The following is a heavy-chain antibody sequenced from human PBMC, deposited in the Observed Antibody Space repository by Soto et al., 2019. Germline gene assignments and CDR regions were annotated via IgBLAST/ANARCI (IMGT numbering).Heavy chain of an antibody. CDR1: GGSISSYY. CDR3: ARVGYCGGDCYFDY. V-gene: IGHV4-59*12. CDR2: IYYSGST. Sequence: SETLSLTCTVSGGSISSYYWSWIRQPPGKGLEWIGYIYYSGSTNYNPSLKSRVTISVDTSKNQFSLKLSSVTAADTAVYYCARVGYCGGDCYFDYWGQGTLVTVSS. J-gene: IGHJ4*02. D-gene: IGHD2-21*02.